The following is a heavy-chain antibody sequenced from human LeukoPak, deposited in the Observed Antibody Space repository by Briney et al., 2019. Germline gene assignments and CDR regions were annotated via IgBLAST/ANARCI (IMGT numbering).Heavy chain of an antibody. CDR1: GGTFSSYA. CDR2: IIPILGIA. CDR3: ARWVLTGNCGSTTCMRYFDY. J-gene: IGHJ4*02. D-gene: IGHD2-2*01. V-gene: IGHV1-69*04. Sequence: SVKVSCRASGGTFSSYAISWVRQAPGQGLEWMGRIIPILGIANYAQKFQGRVTITADKSTSTAYMELSSLRSEDTAVYYCARWVLTGNCGSTTCMRYFDYWGQGTLVTVSS.